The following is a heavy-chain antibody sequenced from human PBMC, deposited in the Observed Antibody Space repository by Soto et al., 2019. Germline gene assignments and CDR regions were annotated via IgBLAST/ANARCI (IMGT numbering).Heavy chain of an antibody. CDR1: GYSFTCYH. Sequence: XSVKVSCKASGYSFTCYHMHWVRQAPGQGLEWMGWINSNSGGTNYAQKFQGRVTMTRDTSISTAYMELSRLRSDDTAVYYCARPDDILTGSVDYWGQGTLVTVSS. CDR3: ARPDDILTGSVDY. J-gene: IGHJ4*02. D-gene: IGHD3-9*01. CDR2: INSNSGGT. V-gene: IGHV1-2*02.